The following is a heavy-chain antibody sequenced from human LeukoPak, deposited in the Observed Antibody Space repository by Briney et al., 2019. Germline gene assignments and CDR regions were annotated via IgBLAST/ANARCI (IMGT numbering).Heavy chain of an antibody. CDR3: ARGGWAVAGTKYVQH. J-gene: IGHJ1*01. D-gene: IGHD6-19*01. CDR1: GGSFSGYY. CDR2: INHSGST. V-gene: IGHV4-34*01. Sequence: PSETLSLTCAVYGGSFSGYYWSWIRQPPGKGLEWIGEINHSGSTDYNPSLKSRVTISVDTSKNQFSLKLSSVTAADTAVYYCARGGWAVAGTKYVQHWGQGTLVTVSS.